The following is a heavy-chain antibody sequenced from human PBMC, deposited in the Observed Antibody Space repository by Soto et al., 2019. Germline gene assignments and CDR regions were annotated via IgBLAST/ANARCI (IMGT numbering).Heavy chain of an antibody. Sequence: GGSLRLSCEASGFTFSSYGMHWVRQAPGKGLEWVAVIWYDGSNKYYADSVKGRFTISRDNSKNTLYLQMNSLRAEDTAVYYCARDSGIAVAGLYYYYYGMDVWGQGTTVTVSS. V-gene: IGHV3-33*01. J-gene: IGHJ6*02. CDR2: IWYDGSNK. CDR3: ARDSGIAVAGLYYYYYGMDV. CDR1: GFTFSSYG. D-gene: IGHD6-19*01.